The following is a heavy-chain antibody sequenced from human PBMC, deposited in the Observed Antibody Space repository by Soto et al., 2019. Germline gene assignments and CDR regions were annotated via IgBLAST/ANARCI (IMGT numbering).Heavy chain of an antibody. CDR3: ARLQLVQKVIDY. CDR1: GDSISTYY. J-gene: IGHJ4*02. V-gene: IGHV4-59*01. CDR2: IFYSGGT. D-gene: IGHD1-1*01. Sequence: SETLSLTCTVSGDSISTYYWSWIRQPPGKGLQWIGYIFYSGGTAYNPSLKSRVTISLDMSKKQISLKLSSVTTADTATYFCARLQLVQKVIDYWGQGTQVTVYS.